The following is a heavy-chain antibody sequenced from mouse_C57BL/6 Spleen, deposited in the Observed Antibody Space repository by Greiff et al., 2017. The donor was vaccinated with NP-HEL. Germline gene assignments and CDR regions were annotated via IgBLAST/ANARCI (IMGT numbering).Heavy chain of an antibody. CDR3: TRSRGSTVVAKYFDV. Sequence: QVQLQQSGAELVRPGASVTLSCKASGYTFTDYEMHWVKQTPVHGLEWIGAIDPETGGTAYNQKFKGKAILTADKSSSTAYIELRSLTSEDSAVYYCTRSRGSTVVAKYFDVWGTGTTVTVSS. CDR1: GYTFTDYE. CDR2: IDPETGGT. V-gene: IGHV1-15*01. D-gene: IGHD1-1*01. J-gene: IGHJ1*03.